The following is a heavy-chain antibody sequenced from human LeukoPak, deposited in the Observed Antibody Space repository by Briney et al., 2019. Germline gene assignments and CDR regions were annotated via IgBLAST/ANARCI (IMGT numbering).Heavy chain of an antibody. Sequence: PGGSLRLSCAASGFTFSSYWMHWVRQAPGKGLVWVSRINSDGSSTSYADSVKGRFTISRDNAKNTLYLQMNSLRAEDTAVYYCARVGYYDFWSGYYPSYFDYWDQGTLVTVSS. CDR1: GFTFSSYW. V-gene: IGHV3-74*01. J-gene: IGHJ4*02. CDR3: ARVGYYDFWSGYYPSYFDY. D-gene: IGHD3-3*01. CDR2: INSDGSST.